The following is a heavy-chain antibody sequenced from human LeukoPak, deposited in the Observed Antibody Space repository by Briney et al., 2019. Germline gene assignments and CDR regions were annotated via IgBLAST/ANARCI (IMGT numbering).Heavy chain of an antibody. Sequence: GSLRLSCAASGFTFSSYSMNWIRQPPGKGLEWIGEINHSGSTNYNPSLKSRVTISVDTSKNQFSLKLSSVTAADTAVYYCARGRVVTGRVWFDPWGQGTLVTVSS. CDR3: ARGRVVTGRVWFDP. D-gene: IGHD2-21*02. J-gene: IGHJ5*02. V-gene: IGHV4-34*01. CDR1: GFTFSSYS. CDR2: INHSGST.